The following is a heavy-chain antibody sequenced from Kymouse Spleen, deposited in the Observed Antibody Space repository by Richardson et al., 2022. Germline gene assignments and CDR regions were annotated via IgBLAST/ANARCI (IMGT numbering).Heavy chain of an antibody. J-gene: IGHJ4*02. CDR3: TRHVLRYFDWLLYPCGY. V-gene: IGHV3-73*02. D-gene: IGHD3-9*01. Sequence: EVQLVESGGGLVQPGGSLKLSCAASGFTFSGSAMHWVRQASGKGLEWVGRIRSKANSYATAYAASVKGRFTISRDDSKNTAYLQMNSLKTEDTAVYYCTRHVLRYFDWLLYPCGYWGQGTLVTVSS. CDR1: GFTFSGSA. CDR2: IRSKANSYAT.